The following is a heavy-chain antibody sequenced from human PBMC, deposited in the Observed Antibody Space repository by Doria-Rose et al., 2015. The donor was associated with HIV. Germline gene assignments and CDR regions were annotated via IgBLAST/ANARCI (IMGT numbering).Heavy chain of an antibody. D-gene: IGHD6-13*01. CDR1: GVSLSSPGMG. J-gene: IGHJ4*02. CDR2: IFSDAER. Sequence: SGPVLVKPTETLTLTCTVSGVSLSSPGMGASWIRQPPGKALEWLANIFSDAERSYKSSLKSRLTITRCTSKSQVVLPMTDMDPVDTATYYCARMKSSRWYHKYYFDFWGQGTLVIVSA. CDR3: ARMKSSRWYHKYYFDF. V-gene: IGHV2-26*01.